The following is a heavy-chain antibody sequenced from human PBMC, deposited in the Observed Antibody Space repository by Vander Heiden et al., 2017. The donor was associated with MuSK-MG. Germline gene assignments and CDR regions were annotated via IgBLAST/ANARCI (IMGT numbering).Heavy chain of an antibody. Sequence: QEQLVESGGGVVQPGRSLRLSCEASGFVFRTYAMHWVRQAPGKGLEWVAVISYDDGTNKHYADSVKGRFTVSRDNSKNTLYLEMNSLRDEDTAVYYCVRERIRSGGYFQHWGRGTLVIVSS. CDR1: GFVFRTYA. D-gene: IGHD2-15*01. CDR2: ISYDDGTNK. V-gene: IGHV3-30-3*01. J-gene: IGHJ1*01. CDR3: VRERIRSGGYFQH.